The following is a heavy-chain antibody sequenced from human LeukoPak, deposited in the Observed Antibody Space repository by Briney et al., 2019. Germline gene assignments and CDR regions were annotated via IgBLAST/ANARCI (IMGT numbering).Heavy chain of an antibody. CDR2: IYRSGST. J-gene: IGHJ4*02. Sequence: SETLSLTCAVSGGSISSGGYSWSWIRQPPGKGLEWIGYIYRSGSTYYNPSLKSRVTISVDRSKNQFSLKLSSVTAADTAVYYCASSSQYGDLYYFDYWGQGTLVTVSS. V-gene: IGHV4-30-2*01. CDR3: ASSSQYGDLYYFDY. D-gene: IGHD4-17*01. CDR1: GGSISSGGYS.